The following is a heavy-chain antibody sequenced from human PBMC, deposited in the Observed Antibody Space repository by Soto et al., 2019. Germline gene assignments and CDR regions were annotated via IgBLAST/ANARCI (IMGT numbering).Heavy chain of an antibody. CDR2: ISWSGGII. J-gene: IGHJ4*02. CDR3: AKDKLNSNYEYYFDL. CDR1: GFILRNYA. V-gene: IGHV3-9*01. D-gene: IGHD4-4*01. Sequence: EVQLVESGGGLVQPGRSLRLSCAASGFILRNYAMHWVRQAPGKGLEWVSGISWSGGIIGYADSVKGRFTISRDNAKNTLYLDMNSLRAEDTALYYWAKDKLNSNYEYYFDLWGQGTMVTVSS.